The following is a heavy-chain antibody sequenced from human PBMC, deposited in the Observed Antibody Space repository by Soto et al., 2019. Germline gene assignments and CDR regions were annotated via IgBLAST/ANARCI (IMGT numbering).Heavy chain of an antibody. V-gene: IGHV1-3*01. CDR2: INAGNGNT. CDR3: ARDLGYALPDY. Sequence: ASVKVSCKASGYTFTSCAMHWVRQAPGQRLEWMGWINAGNGNTKYSQKFQGRVTITRDTSASTAYMELSSLRSEDTAVYYCARDLGYALPDYWGQGTLVTVSS. CDR1: GYTFTSCA. D-gene: IGHD2-15*01. J-gene: IGHJ4*02.